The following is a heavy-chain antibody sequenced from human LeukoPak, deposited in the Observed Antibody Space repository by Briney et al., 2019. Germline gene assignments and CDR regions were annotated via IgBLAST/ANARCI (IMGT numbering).Heavy chain of an antibody. CDR2: IYTSGST. CDR3: ARVQRHYDSSGYYYDHYYYYYMDV. D-gene: IGHD3-22*01. CDR1: GGSISSDNYY. V-gene: IGHV4-61*02. J-gene: IGHJ6*03. Sequence: SQTLSLTCTVSGGSISSDNYYWSWIRQPAGKGLEWIGRIYTSGSTKYNPSLKSRVTMSVDTSKNQFSLKLSSVTAADTAVYYCARVQRHYDSSGYYYDHYYYYYMDVWGKGATVTVSS.